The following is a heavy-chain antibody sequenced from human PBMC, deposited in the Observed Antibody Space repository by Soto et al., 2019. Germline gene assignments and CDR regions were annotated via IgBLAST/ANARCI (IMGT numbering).Heavy chain of an antibody. Sequence: SEILSLTCTVSGGSISSYCWSWIRQPPGKGLEWIGYIYYSGSTNYNPSLKSRVTISVDTSKNQFSLKLSSVTAADTAVYYCARVGGVAVAGAFDIWGQGTMVTVS. D-gene: IGHD6-19*01. J-gene: IGHJ3*02. CDR2: IYYSGST. CDR1: GGSISSYC. CDR3: ARVGGVAVAGAFDI. V-gene: IGHV4-59*01.